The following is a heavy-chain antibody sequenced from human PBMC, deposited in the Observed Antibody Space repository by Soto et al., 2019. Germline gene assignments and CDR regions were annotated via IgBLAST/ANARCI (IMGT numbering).Heavy chain of an antibody. Sequence: GGSLRLSCAASGFTFSHAWMSWVRQAPGKGLEWVGRIKSKADGETKDYGAPVRGRFTISRDDSKDTLYLQMNSLRIEDTAVYYCCVVKRRDQYSTSGYWFDPWGPGTLVTVSS. CDR1: GFTFSHAW. V-gene: IGHV3-15*01. J-gene: IGHJ5*02. CDR3: CVVKRRDQYSTSGYWFDP. CDR2: IKSKADGETK. D-gene: IGHD2-15*01.